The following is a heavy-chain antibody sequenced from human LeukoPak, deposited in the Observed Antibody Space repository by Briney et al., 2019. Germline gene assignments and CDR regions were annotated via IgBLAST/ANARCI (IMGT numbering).Heavy chain of an antibody. V-gene: IGHV4-59*01. Sequence: SETLSLTCTVSGGSISSYYWSWIRQPPGKGLEWIGYIYYSGSTNYNPSLKSRVTISVDTSKNQFPLKLSSVTAADTAVYYCARVRGSGAAARRGMDVWGQGTTVTVSS. CDR3: ARVRGSGAAARRGMDV. D-gene: IGHD6-13*01. CDR2: IYYSGST. J-gene: IGHJ6*02. CDR1: GGSISSYY.